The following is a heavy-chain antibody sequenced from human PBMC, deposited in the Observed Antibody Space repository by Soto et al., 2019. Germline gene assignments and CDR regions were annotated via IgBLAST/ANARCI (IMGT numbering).Heavy chain of an antibody. J-gene: IGHJ4*02. CDR3: AKDTGPN. CDR1: GFTFDNYA. V-gene: IGHV3-9*01. Sequence: EVQLVESGGGLVQPGRSLRLSCAASGFTFDNYAMHWVRQAPGKGLEWVSGISWNSNTIAYADSVKGRFTISRDNAKNSPYLQMNSLRAEDTAFYYCAKDTGPNWGQGTLVTVSS. CDR2: ISWNSNTI.